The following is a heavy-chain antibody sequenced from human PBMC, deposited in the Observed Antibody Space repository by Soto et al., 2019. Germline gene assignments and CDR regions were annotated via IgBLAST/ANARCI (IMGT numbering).Heavy chain of an antibody. CDR3: ARHQPKYYYGSGVDC. CDR2: IYPGDSDT. CDR1: GYSFTSYW. V-gene: IGHV5-51*01. J-gene: IGHJ4*02. Sequence: GESLKISCKGSGYSFTSYWIGWVRQMPGKGLEWMGIIYPGDSDTRYSPSFQGQVTISADKSISTAYLQWSSLKASDTAMYYCARHQPKYYYGSGVDCWGQGTLVTVSS. D-gene: IGHD3-10*01.